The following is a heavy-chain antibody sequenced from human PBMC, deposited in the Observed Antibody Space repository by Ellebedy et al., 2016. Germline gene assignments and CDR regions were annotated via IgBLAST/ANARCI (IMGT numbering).Heavy chain of an antibody. CDR1: GYTFTSYG. CDR2: ISAYNGNT. V-gene: IGHV1-18*01. D-gene: IGHD6-6*01. J-gene: IGHJ6*03. CDR3: ARVRSSKAYYYYMDV. Sequence: ASVKVSCXASGYTFTSYGISWVRQAPGQGLEWMGWISAYNGNTNYAQKLQGRVTMTTDTSTSTAYMELRSLRSDDTAVYYCARVRSSKAYYYYMDVWGKGTTVTVSS.